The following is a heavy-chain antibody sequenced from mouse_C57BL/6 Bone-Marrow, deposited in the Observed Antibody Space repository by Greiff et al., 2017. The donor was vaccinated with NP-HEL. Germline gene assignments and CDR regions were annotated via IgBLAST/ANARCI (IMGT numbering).Heavy chain of an antibody. J-gene: IGHJ2*01. Sequence: QVQLQQSGPELVKPGASVKISCKASGYAFSSSWMNWVKQRPGKGLEWIGRIYPGDGDTNYNGKFKGKATLTADKSSSTAYMQLSSLTSEDSAVYFCARLPYYGNFYYFDYWGQGTTLTVSS. CDR1: GYAFSSSW. CDR2: IYPGDGDT. CDR3: ARLPYYGNFYYFDY. V-gene: IGHV1-82*01. D-gene: IGHD2-10*01.